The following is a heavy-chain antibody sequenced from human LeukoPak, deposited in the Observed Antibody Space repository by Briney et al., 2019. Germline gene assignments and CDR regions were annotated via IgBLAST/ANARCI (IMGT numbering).Heavy chain of an antibody. J-gene: IGHJ5*02. CDR3: AKNYGDSNWFDP. CDR1: GDSVSSNSAA. CDR2: TYYRSNWFN. V-gene: IGHV6-1*01. D-gene: IGHD4-17*01. Sequence: SRSLSLTCAISGDSVSSNSAAWNWIRQSPSSGLEWLGLTYYRSNWFNDFALSVKSRITINPDTSKNQFSLQLNSVTPEDTAVYYCAKNYGDSNWFDPWGQGTLVTVS.